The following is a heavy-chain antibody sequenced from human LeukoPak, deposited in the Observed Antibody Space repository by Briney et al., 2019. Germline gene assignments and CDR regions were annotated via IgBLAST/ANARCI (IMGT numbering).Heavy chain of an antibody. V-gene: IGHV3-23*01. J-gene: IGHJ4*02. CDR3: AKAPDETDTDGFDY. Sequence: GGSLRLSCAASGFTFSSYSMNWVRQAPGKGLEWVSAISGRGGSTYYADSVKGRFTISRDNSKNTLYLQMNSLRAEDTAVYYCAKAPDETDTDGFDYWGQGTLVTVSS. D-gene: IGHD1-14*01. CDR1: GFTFSSYS. CDR2: ISGRGGST.